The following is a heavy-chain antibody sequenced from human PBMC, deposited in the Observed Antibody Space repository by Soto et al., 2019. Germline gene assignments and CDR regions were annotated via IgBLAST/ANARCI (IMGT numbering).Heavy chain of an antibody. CDR3: YPLTIFGVVNSFDY. V-gene: IGHV3-74*01. J-gene: IGHJ4*02. CDR1: GFTFSSYW. D-gene: IGHD3-3*01. Sequence: GGSLRLSCAASGFTFSSYWMHWVRQAPGKGLVWVSRINSDGGSTSYADSVKGRFTISRDNAKNTLYLQMNSLRAEDTAVYYCYPLTIFGVVNSFDYWGQGTLVTVSS. CDR2: INSDGGST.